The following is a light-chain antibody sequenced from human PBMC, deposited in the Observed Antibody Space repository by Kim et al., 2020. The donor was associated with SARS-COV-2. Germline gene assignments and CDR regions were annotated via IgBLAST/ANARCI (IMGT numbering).Light chain of an antibody. CDR1: KLGDKY. J-gene: IGLJ1*01. V-gene: IGLV3-1*01. CDR3: QAWDSSTYV. CDR2: QDS. Sequence: SVSPGQTAIITCSGDKLGDKYACWYQQKPGQSPVLVIYQDSKRPSGIPERFSGSNSGNTATLTISGTQAMDEADYYCQAWDSSTYVFGTGTKVTVL.